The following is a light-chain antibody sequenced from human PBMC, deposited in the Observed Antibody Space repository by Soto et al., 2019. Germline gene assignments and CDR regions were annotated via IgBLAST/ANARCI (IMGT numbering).Light chain of an antibody. CDR2: KAS. J-gene: IGKJ2*01. CDR3: QQYRTYPYI. Sequence: DIQMTQSPSTLSGSVGDRVTITCRASQTISSWLAWYQQKPGKAPKLLIYKASTLKSGVPSRFSGSGSGTEFTLTISSLQPDDFATYYCQQYRTYPYIFGQGTKVDIK. CDR1: QTISSW. V-gene: IGKV1-5*03.